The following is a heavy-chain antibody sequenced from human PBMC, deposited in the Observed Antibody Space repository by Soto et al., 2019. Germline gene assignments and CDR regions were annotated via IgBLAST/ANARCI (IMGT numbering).Heavy chain of an antibody. CDR3: ARVLLLTGDQGYFDL. V-gene: IGHV1-46*01. CDR1: GYTFTSYY. D-gene: IGHD7-27*01. CDR2: INPSGGST. Sequence: AASVKVSCKASGYTFTSYYMHWVRQAPGQGLEWMGIINPSGGSTSYAQKFQGRVTMTRDTSTSTVYMELSSLRSEDTAVYYCARVLLLTGDQGYFDLWGRGTLVTVSS. J-gene: IGHJ2*01.